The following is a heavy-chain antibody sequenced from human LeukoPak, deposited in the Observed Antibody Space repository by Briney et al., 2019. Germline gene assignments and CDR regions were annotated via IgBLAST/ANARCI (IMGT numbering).Heavy chain of an antibody. CDR1: GFTFSSYW. Sequence: PGGSLRLSCAASGFTFSSYWMSWVRQAPGKGLEWVANIKQDGSEKYYVDSVKGRFTISRDNSKNTLYLQMNSLRAEDTAVYYCARDPNSYGRWAHLDYWGQGTLVTVSS. J-gene: IGHJ4*02. D-gene: IGHD5-18*01. CDR2: IKQDGSEK. CDR3: ARDPNSYGRWAHLDY. V-gene: IGHV3-7*01.